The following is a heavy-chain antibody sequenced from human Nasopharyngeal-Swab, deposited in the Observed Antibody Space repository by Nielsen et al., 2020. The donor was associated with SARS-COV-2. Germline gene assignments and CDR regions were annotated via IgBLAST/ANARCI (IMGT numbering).Heavy chain of an antibody. CDR1: GFTFSDHW. CDR3: AKFREGR. Sequence: GESLKISCVVSGFTFSDHWMNWVRQAPGKGLEWVSAISGSGGSTYYADSVKGRFTISRDSSQNTLYLQMNSLRADDTAVYYCAKFREGRWGQGTLVTVSS. J-gene: IGHJ4*02. CDR2: ISGSGGST. V-gene: IGHV3-23*01.